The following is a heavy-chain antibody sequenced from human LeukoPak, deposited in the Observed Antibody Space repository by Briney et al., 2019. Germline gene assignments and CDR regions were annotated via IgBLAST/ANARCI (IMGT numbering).Heavy chain of an antibody. CDR1: GFTFSNAW. Sequence: GGSLRLSCAASGFTFSNAWMNWVRQAPGKGLEWVGRIKSTTDGGTTDYAAPVKGRFTISRDNSKNALYLQMNSLRAEDTAVYYCAKGTTIFGVADNWFDPWGQGTLVTGSS. J-gene: IGHJ5*02. D-gene: IGHD3-3*01. CDR2: IKSTTDGGTT. V-gene: IGHV3-15*07. CDR3: AKGTTIFGVADNWFDP.